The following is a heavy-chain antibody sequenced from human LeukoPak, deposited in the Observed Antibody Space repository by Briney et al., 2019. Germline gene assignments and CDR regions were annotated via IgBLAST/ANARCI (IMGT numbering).Heavy chain of an antibody. D-gene: IGHD3-3*01. V-gene: IGHV4-30-4*01. CDR2: IYYGGST. Sequence: SQTLSLTCTVSGGSISSGDYYWSWIRQPPGKGLEWIGYIYYGGSTYYNPSLKSRVTISVDTSKNQFSLKLSSVTAADTAVYYCARQLRFLEWPIYKGGSFDYWGQGTLVTVSS. J-gene: IGHJ4*02. CDR1: GGSISSGDYY. CDR3: ARQLRFLEWPIYKGGSFDY.